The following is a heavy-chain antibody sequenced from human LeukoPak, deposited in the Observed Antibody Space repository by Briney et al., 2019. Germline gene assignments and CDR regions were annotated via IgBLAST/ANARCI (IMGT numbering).Heavy chain of an antibody. J-gene: IGHJ5*02. CDR2: INHSGST. Sequence: SETLSLTCAVYGGSFSGYYCSWIRQPPGKGLEWIGEINHSGSTNYNPSLKSRATISVDTSKNQFSLKLSSVTAAATAVYYCARGPHGWFDPWGEGTLVIVCS. CDR3: ARGPHGWFDP. V-gene: IGHV4-34*01. CDR1: GGSFSGYY.